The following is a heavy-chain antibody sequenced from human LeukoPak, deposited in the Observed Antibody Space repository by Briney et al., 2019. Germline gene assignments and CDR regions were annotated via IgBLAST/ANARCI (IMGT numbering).Heavy chain of an antibody. D-gene: IGHD3-10*01. Sequence: PSETLSLTCTLSGGSISSYYWSWIRHPPGNGLEWIGYRYYSGSTNNNPSLKSRVTISVDTSKNQFSLKLYSVTAADTAVYYCARHLVYASGTQPYFDYWGQGTLVTVSS. V-gene: IGHV4-59*08. CDR2: RYYSGST. J-gene: IGHJ4*02. CDR1: GGSISSYY. CDR3: ARHLVYASGTQPYFDY.